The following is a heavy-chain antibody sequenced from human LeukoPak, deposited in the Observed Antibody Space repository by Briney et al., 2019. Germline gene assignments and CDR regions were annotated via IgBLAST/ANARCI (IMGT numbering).Heavy chain of an antibody. J-gene: IGHJ4*02. CDR3: ARHPSHYDYVWGSYRAEFDY. D-gene: IGHD3-16*02. CDR1: GGSISGYY. Sequence: SETLSLTCTVSGGSISGYYWSWIRQPPGKGLEWIGYIYYSGTTNYNPSLKSRVTISVDTSKNQFSLKLSSVTAADTAVYYCARHPSHYDYVWGSYRAEFDYWGQGTLVTVSS. CDR2: IYYSGTT. V-gene: IGHV4-59*08.